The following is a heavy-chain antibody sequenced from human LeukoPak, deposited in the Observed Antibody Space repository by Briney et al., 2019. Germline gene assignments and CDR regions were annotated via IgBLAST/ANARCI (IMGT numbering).Heavy chain of an antibody. D-gene: IGHD3-10*01. J-gene: IGHJ4*02. Sequence: GASVKVSCKASGYTFTGYYMHWVRQAPGQGLEWMGWINPNSGGTNYAQKFQGRVTMTRDTSISTAYMELSRLRSDDTAVYYCAREKRYGSGSYPRYWGQGTLVTVSS. CDR3: AREKRYGSGSYPRY. V-gene: IGHV1-2*02. CDR1: GYTFTGYY. CDR2: INPNSGGT.